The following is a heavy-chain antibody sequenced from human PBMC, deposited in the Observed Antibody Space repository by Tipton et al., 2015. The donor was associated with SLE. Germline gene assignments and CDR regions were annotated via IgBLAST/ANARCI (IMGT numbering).Heavy chain of an antibody. CDR3: ARDGKGAARPFDY. Sequence: TLSLTCAVYGGSFSGFYWNWIRQPPGKGLEWIGSIYYSGSTYYNPSLKSRVTISVDTSKNQFSLKLSSVTAADTAVYYCARDGKGAARPFDYWGQGTLVTVSS. CDR1: GGSFSGFY. V-gene: IGHV4-34*01. J-gene: IGHJ4*02. CDR2: IYYSGST. D-gene: IGHD6-6*01.